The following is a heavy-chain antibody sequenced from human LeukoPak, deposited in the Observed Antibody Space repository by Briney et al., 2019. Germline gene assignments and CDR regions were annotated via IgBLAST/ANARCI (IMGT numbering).Heavy chain of an antibody. CDR2: IYTSGIT. D-gene: IGHD3-16*02. J-gene: IGHJ4*02. Sequence: SETLSLTCTVSGGSISIYYWSWIRQPAGKELEWIGRIYTSGITNYNPSLKSRVTMSVDTSKNQFSLKLSSVTAADTAVYYCARDWNRYPYWGQGALVTVSS. CDR1: GGSISIYY. CDR3: ARDWNRYPY. V-gene: IGHV4-4*07.